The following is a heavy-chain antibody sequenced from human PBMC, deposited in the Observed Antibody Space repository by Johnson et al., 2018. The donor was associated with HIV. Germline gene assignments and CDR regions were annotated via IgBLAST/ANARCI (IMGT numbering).Heavy chain of an antibody. D-gene: IGHD1-26*01. CDR1: GFTVSTNY. V-gene: IGHV3-66*01. Sequence: VQLVESRGGLVHPGGSLRLSCAASGFTVSTNYMSWVRQAPGKGLEWVSAISDSGSTYYTDSVKGRFTISRDNSKNTLYLQMNSLRAEDTAVYYCAKDLGIVGAVHRTFDIWGQGTMVTVSS. CDR3: AKDLGIVGAVHRTFDI. CDR2: ISDSGST. J-gene: IGHJ3*02.